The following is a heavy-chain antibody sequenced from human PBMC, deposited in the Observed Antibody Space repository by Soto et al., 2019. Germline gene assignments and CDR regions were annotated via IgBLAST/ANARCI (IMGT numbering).Heavy chain of an antibody. CDR1: GYTFTGYY. CDR2: IKPNSGGT. D-gene: IGHD2-15*01. V-gene: IGHV1-2*02. CDR3: AREVVGVGAAPYYYGMEV. Sequence: GSSVKVACKASGYTFTGYYMHWVRQAPGQGLECTGLIKPNSGGTNYAQKFQGRVTRTRYTSISTAYMELSRLRSDDKAVSYCAREVVGVGAAPYYYGMEVWGKGATVTASS. J-gene: IGHJ6*04.